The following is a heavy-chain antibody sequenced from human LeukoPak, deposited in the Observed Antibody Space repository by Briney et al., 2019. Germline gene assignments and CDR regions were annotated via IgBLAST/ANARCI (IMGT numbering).Heavy chain of an antibody. CDR2: IYWNNGVV. CDR1: RFTPDGHA. J-gene: IGHJ6*02. D-gene: IGHD3-16*01. V-gene: IGHV3-9*02. Sequence: GGSLRLSCTASRFTPDGHALHWVRQAPGEGLEWVAGIYWNNGVVDYADSVKGRFTISRDIAKRSVYLQMDSLRTEDTALYYCASDIQPGGADVWGPGTTVTVSS. CDR3: ASDIQPGGADV.